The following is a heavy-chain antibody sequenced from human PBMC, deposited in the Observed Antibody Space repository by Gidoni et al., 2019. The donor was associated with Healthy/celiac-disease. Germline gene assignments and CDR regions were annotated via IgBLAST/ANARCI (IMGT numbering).Heavy chain of an antibody. D-gene: IGHD2-15*01. CDR1: GYSFTSYW. CDR3: ARHLMFCSGGSCSDAFDI. Sequence: EVQLVQSGAEVKKPGESLKISCKGSGYSFTSYWIGWVRQMPGKGLEWMGIIYPGDSDTRYSPSFQGQVTISADKSISTAYLQWSSLKASDTAMYYCARHLMFCSGGSCSDAFDIWGQGTMVTVSS. V-gene: IGHV5-51*01. CDR2: IYPGDSDT. J-gene: IGHJ3*02.